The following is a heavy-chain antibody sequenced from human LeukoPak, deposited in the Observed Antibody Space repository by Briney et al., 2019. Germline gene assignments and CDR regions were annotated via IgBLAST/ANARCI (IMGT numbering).Heavy chain of an antibody. CDR3: ARDDRYGDFHYFDY. CDR1: GFTFSSYS. V-gene: IGHV3-48*02. Sequence: AGGSLRLSCAASGFTFSSYSMNWVRQAPGKGLEWVSYISSSSSTIYYADSVKGRFTISRDNAKNSLYLQMNSLRDEDTAVYYCARDDRYGDFHYFDYWGQGTLVTVSS. D-gene: IGHD4-17*01. CDR2: ISSSSSTI. J-gene: IGHJ4*02.